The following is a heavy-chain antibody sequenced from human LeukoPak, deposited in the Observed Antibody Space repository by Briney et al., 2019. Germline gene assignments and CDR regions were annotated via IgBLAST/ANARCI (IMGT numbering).Heavy chain of an antibody. V-gene: IGHV4-34*01. CDR3: ARLGDFRSGSYFDY. CDR1: GGSFSGYY. CDR2: INHTGST. J-gene: IGHJ4*02. D-gene: IGHD1-26*01. Sequence: SETLSLTCAVYGGSFSGYYWSWIRQPPGKGLEWIGEINHTGSTNCNPSLKSRVTISVDTSKNQFSLKLSSVIAADTAVYYCARLGDFRSGSYFDYWGQGTLVTVSS.